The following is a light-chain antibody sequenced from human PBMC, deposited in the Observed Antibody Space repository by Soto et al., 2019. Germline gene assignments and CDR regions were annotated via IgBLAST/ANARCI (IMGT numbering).Light chain of an antibody. CDR3: QQSIGFSWT. CDR1: QSPSGW. CDR2: KAS. V-gene: IGKV1-5*03. J-gene: IGKJ1*01. Sequence: DIQLTQSPSTLSASVGDRVVITCRASQSPSGWLAWYQQKPGKAPKLLIYKASTLVIGVPSRFRGSGSGTAFTLTISTRPADDFAYYYCQQSIGFSWTFGHGTKVEI.